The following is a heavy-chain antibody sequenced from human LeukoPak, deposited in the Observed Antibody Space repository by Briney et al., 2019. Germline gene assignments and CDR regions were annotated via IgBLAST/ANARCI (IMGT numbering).Heavy chain of an antibody. V-gene: IGHV4-59*01. D-gene: IGHD3-10*01. CDR3: ARGVFGGASTSNWFDP. J-gene: IGHJ5*02. CDR2: IYYSGST. CDR1: GGSISSYY. Sequence: KSSETLSLTCTVSGGSISSYYWSWIRQPPGKGLEWIGYIYYSGSTNYNPSLKSRVTISVDTSKNQFSLKLSSVTAADTAVYYCARGVFGGASTSNWFDPWGQGTLVTVSS.